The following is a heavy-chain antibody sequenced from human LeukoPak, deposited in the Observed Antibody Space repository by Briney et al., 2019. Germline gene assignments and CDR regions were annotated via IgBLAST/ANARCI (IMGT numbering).Heavy chain of an antibody. CDR1: GYTFTSYA. CDR3: ASRVSGYCSSTSCLPFDY. Sequence: ASVKVSCKASGYTFTSYAMNWVRQAPGQGLEWMGWINTNTGNPTYAQGFTGRFVFSLDTSVSTAYLQISSLKAEDTAVHYCASRVSGYCSSTSCLPFDYWGQGTLVTVSS. V-gene: IGHV7-4-1*02. D-gene: IGHD2-2*01. CDR2: INTNTGNP. J-gene: IGHJ4*02.